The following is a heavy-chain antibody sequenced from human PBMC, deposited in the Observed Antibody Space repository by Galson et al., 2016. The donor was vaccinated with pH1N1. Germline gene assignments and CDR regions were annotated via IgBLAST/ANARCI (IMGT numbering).Heavy chain of an antibody. Sequence: SLRLSCAASGFTFSSYSMNWVRQAPGKGLEWVSYISSSSSTIYYADSVKGRFTISRDNAKNSLYLQMNSLRAEDTAAYYCARVNHYYYYGMDVWGQGTTVTVSS. CDR2: ISSSSSTI. CDR3: ARVNHYYYYGMDV. J-gene: IGHJ6*02. D-gene: IGHD1-14*01. CDR1: GFTFSSYS. V-gene: IGHV3-48*01.